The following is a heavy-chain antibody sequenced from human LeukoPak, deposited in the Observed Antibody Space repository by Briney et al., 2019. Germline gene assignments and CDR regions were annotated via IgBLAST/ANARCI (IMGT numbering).Heavy chain of an antibody. J-gene: IGHJ4*02. CDR1: GFTFSSYA. D-gene: IGHD3-9*01. Sequence: GGSLRLSCAASGFTFSSYAMHWVRQAPGKGLEWVAVISYDGSNKYYADSVKGRFTISRDNSKNTLYLQMNSLRAEDTAVYYCARSPSIRPRGYWGRGTLVTVSS. V-gene: IGHV3-30-3*01. CDR3: ARSPSIRPRGY. CDR2: ISYDGSNK.